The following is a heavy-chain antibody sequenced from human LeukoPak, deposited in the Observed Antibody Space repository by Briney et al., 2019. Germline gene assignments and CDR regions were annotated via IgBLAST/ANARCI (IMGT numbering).Heavy chain of an antibody. J-gene: IGHJ4*02. CDR3: ARDRAYDSSGSGVPFDY. CDR1: GGSISSYY. V-gene: IGHV4-59*01. D-gene: IGHD3-22*01. Sequence: PSETLSLTCTVSGGSISSYYWSWIRQPPGKGLEWIGYIYYSGSTNYNPSLKSRVTISVDTSKNQFSLKLSSVTAADTAVYYCARDRAYDSSGSGVPFDYWGQGTLVTVSS. CDR2: IYYSGST.